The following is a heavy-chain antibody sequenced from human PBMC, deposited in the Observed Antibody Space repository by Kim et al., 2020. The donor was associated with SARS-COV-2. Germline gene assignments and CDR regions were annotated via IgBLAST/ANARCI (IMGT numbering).Heavy chain of an antibody. V-gene: IGHV1-24*01. CDR3: ATIAAAGIFSPDPWVYYGMDV. CDR1: GYTLTELS. CDR2: FDPEDGET. Sequence: ASVKVSCKVSGYTLTELSMHWVRQAPGKGLEWMGGFDPEDGETIYAQKFQGRVTMTEDTSTDTAYMELSSLRSEDTAVYYCATIAAAGIFSPDPWVYYGMDVWGQGTTVTVSS. D-gene: IGHD6-13*01. J-gene: IGHJ6*02.